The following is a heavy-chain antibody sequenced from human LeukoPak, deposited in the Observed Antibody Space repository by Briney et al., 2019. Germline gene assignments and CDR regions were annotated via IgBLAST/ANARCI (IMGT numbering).Heavy chain of an antibody. V-gene: IGHV1-2*04. CDR2: INLDTGAA. J-gene: IGHJ6*02. CDR1: EYTFTDYY. Sequence: VASVKVSCKASEYTFTDYYMHWVRQAPGQGLEWVGCINLDTGAAHYTQKFQDWLSMTRDTSISTVYMELSSLKSDDTAVYYCARDLLGRSYGGSNYFGMEVWGQGTPVTASS. D-gene: IGHD2-15*01. CDR3: ARDLLGRSYGGSNYFGMEV.